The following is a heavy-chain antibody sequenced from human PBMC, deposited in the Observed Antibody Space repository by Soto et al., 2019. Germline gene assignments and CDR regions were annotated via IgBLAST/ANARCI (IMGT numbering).Heavy chain of an antibody. V-gene: IGHV1-3*01. J-gene: IGHJ3*02. Sequence: GSSVKVSCKASGYTFTSYAMHWVRQAPGQRLEWMGWINAGNGNTKYSQKFQGRVTITRNTSASTAYMELSSLRSEDTAVYYCARLIRRYFVLYEAFDIWGQGTMVTVSS. CDR2: INAGNGNT. CDR3: ARLIRRYFVLYEAFDI. CDR1: GYTFTSYA. D-gene: IGHD3-9*01.